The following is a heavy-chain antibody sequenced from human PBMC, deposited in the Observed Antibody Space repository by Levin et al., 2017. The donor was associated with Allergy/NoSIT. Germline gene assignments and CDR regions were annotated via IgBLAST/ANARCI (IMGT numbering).Heavy chain of an antibody. CDR3: ARDRRQWLVEYYFDY. CDR1: XXXITHYG. J-gene: IGHJ4*02. CDR2: IYYSGST. D-gene: IGHD6-19*01. V-gene: IGHV4-59*01. Sequence: SETLSLTCTVSXXXITHYGWSRLQQPPGKGLEWIGYIYYSGSTNYNPSLKSRVTISVDTSKNQFSLKLSSVTAADTAVYYCARDRRQWLVEYYFDYWGQGTLVTVSS.